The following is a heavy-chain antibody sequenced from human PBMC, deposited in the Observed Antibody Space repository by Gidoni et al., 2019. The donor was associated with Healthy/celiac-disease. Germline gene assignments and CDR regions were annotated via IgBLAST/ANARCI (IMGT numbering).Heavy chain of an antibody. CDR2: ISYDGSNK. Sequence: QVQLVESGGGVVQPGRSLRLSCAASGFTFSSYAMHWVRQAPGKGLEWVAVISYDGSNKYYADSVKGRFTISRDNSKNTLYLQMNSLRAEDTAVYYCARDGVGSGYIDYWGQGTLVTVSS. D-gene: IGHD3-22*01. CDR1: GFTFSSYA. J-gene: IGHJ4*02. CDR3: ARDGVGSGYIDY. V-gene: IGHV3-30*01.